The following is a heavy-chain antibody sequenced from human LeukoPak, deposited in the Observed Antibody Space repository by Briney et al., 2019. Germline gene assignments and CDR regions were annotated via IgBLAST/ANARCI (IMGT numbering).Heavy chain of an antibody. Sequence: ASVKVSCKASGYTFTGYYMHWVRQAPGQGLEWMGWINPNSGGTNYAQKFQGRVTMTRDTSISTAYMELSRLGSDDTAVYYCARATRRVGATGNFQHWGQGTLVTVSS. CDR1: GYTFTGYY. CDR3: ARATRRVGATGNFQH. J-gene: IGHJ1*01. CDR2: INPNSGGT. V-gene: IGHV1-2*02. D-gene: IGHD1-26*01.